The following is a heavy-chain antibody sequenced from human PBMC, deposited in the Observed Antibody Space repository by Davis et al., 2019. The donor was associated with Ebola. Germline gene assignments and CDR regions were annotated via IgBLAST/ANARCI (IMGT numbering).Heavy chain of an antibody. CDR2: ISSSSSYI. D-gene: IGHD1-26*01. Sequence: PGGSLRLSCAASGFTFSSYSMNWVRQAPGKGLEWVSSISSSSSYIYYADSVKGRFTISRDNAKNSLYLQMNSLRAEDTAVYYCARDGLVWVGATRPYYYGMDVWGQGTTVTVSS. CDR1: GFTFSSYS. V-gene: IGHV3-21*01. J-gene: IGHJ6*02. CDR3: ARDGLVWVGATRPYYYGMDV.